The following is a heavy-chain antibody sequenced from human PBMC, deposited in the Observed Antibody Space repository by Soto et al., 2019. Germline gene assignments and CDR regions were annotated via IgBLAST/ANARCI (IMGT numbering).Heavy chain of an antibody. V-gene: IGHV5-10-1*01. D-gene: IGHD6-6*01. J-gene: IGHJ4*02. CDR1: GYSFSNYW. CDR3: ARHSGPYSSSSPVGY. Sequence: GESLKISCKGSGYSFSNYWITLVLQIPGKGLEWMGRIYPSDAYTTYSPSFQGHVTISVDKSISTAYLQWSSLKASDTAMYYCARHSGPYSSSSPVGYWGQGTLVTVSS. CDR2: IYPSDAYT.